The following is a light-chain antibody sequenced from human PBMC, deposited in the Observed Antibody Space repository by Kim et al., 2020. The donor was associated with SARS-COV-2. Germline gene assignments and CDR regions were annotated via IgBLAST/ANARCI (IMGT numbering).Light chain of an antibody. CDR2: KAS. Sequence: SASVGDRVTITCRASQRISSWLAWYQQKTGKAPKLLIYKASTLESGVPSRFSGSGSGTEFTLTISRLQPDDFASYYCQQYNSLWTLGQGTKVDIK. J-gene: IGKJ1*01. CDR3: QQYNSLWT. V-gene: IGKV1-5*03. CDR1: QRISSW.